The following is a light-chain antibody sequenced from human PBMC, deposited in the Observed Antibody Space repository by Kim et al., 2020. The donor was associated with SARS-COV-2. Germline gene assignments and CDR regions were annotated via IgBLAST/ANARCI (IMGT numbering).Light chain of an antibody. V-gene: IGKV3-20*01. CDR1: QSVSTTY. Sequence: FSPGERATLSCRASQSVSTTYLAWYQQKPGQAPRLLIYGASSRATGIPDRFSGSGSGTDFTLTISRLEPEDFAVYYCQQYDTSVTFGPGTKVDIK. CDR2: GAS. J-gene: IGKJ3*01. CDR3: QQYDTSVT.